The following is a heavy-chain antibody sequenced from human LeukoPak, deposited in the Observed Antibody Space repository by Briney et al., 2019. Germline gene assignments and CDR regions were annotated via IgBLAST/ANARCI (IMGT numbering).Heavy chain of an antibody. Sequence: PGGSLRLSCAASGFTFSSYAMSWVRQAPGKGLEWVSAISGSGGSTYYADSVKGRFTISRDNSKNTLYLQMNSLRAEDTAVYYCAKDRSGGGWGGDAFDIWGQGTMVTVSS. CDR1: GFTFSSYA. J-gene: IGHJ3*02. CDR3: AKDRSGGGWGGDAFDI. D-gene: IGHD6-19*01. CDR2: ISGSGGST. V-gene: IGHV3-23*01.